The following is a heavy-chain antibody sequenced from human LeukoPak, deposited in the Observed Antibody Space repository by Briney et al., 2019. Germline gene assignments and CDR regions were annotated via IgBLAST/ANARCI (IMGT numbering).Heavy chain of an antibody. CDR3: ARDHGSSGYYPFDY. CDR1: GYTFSGYY. V-gene: IGHV1-2*02. CDR2: INPDSGGT. D-gene: IGHD3-22*01. Sequence: ASVKVSCKASGYTFSGYYIHWVRQAPGQGLEWMGWINPDSGGTKYAQKFQGRVTMTRDTSISTAYMELSRLRSDDTAVYYCARDHGSSGYYPFDYWGQGTLVTVSS. J-gene: IGHJ4*02.